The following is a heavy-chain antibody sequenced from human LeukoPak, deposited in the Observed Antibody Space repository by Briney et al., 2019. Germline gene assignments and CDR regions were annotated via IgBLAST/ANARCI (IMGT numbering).Heavy chain of an antibody. CDR3: AKGGREYSSSSYFDY. Sequence: GGSLRLSCAASGFTFSSYAMSWVRQAPGKGLEWVSAISGSGGSTYYADSVKGRFTISRDSSKNTLYLQMNSLRAEDTAVYYCAKGGREYSSSSYFDYWGQGTLVTVSS. D-gene: IGHD6-6*01. J-gene: IGHJ4*02. V-gene: IGHV3-23*01. CDR1: GFTFSSYA. CDR2: ISGSGGST.